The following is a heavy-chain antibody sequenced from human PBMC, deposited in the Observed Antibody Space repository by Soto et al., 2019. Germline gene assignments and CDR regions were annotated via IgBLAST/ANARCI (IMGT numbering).Heavy chain of an antibody. CDR2: IIPILGIA. V-gene: IGHV1-69*02. J-gene: IGHJ6*02. Sequence: QVQLVQSGAEVKKPGSSVKVSCKASGGTFSSYTISWVRQAPGQGLEWMGRIIPILGIANYAQKFQGRVTITADKSPSTAYMELSSLRSEDTAVYYCARSGAYYYYGMDVWGQGTTVTVSS. CDR3: ARSGAYYYYGMDV. CDR1: GGTFSSYT.